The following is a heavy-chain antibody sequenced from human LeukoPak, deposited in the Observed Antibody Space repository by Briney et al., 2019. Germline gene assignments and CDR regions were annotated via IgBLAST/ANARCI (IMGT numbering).Heavy chain of an antibody. D-gene: IGHD1-26*01. V-gene: IGHV4-59*11. CDR3: ATMSGRYYAYFDY. CDR1: GGSIRSHY. CDR2: TYFSGST. Sequence: SETLSLTCTVSGGSIRSHYWSWIRQPPGKGLEWIGYTYFSGSTNCNPSLRSRVTISLDTSANQFSLKVTSVTAADTAVYYCATMSGRYYAYFDYWGQGTLVTVSS. J-gene: IGHJ4*02.